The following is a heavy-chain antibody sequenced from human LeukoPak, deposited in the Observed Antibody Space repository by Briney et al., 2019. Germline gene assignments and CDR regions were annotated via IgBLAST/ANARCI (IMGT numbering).Heavy chain of an antibody. D-gene: IGHD6-13*01. J-gene: IGHJ4*02. CDR1: GGSISSYY. V-gene: IGHV4-4*07. Sequence: SETLSLTCTVSGGSISSYYWSWIRQPAGKGLEWIGRIYASGSSDYNPSLKSRVTMSVDTSKSQFSLKVTSVTAADTAVYYCARGIAAAPTRPFDYWGQGTLVSVSS. CDR2: IYASGSS. CDR3: ARGIAAAPTRPFDY.